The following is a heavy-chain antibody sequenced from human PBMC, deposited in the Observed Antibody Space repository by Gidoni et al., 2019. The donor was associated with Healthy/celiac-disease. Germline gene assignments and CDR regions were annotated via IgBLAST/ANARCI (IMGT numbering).Heavy chain of an antibody. CDR1: GYTFTGSY. J-gene: IGHJ4*02. CDR2: INPNSGGT. Sequence: QVQLVPSGAEVTKPGASVKFSCKASGYTFTGSYLHWVRKAPGQGPELMGWINPNSGGTNYAQKFQGRVTMTRDTSISTAYMELSRLRSDDTAVYYCARSRGPPDYWGQGTLVTVSS. CDR3: ARSRGPPDY. V-gene: IGHV1-2*02.